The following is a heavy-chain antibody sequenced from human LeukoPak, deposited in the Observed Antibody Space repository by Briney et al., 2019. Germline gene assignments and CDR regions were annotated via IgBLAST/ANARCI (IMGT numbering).Heavy chain of an antibody. V-gene: IGHV3-7*03. CDR3: ARGGGLDV. CDR1: GFTFSNYG. Sequence: GGSLRLSCAASGFTFSNYGMNWVRPTPGKGLEWVASINHNGNVNYYVDSVKGRFTISRDNAKNSLYLQMSNLRAEDTAVYFCARGGGLDVWGQGATVTVSS. J-gene: IGHJ6*02. D-gene: IGHD3-16*01. CDR2: INHNGNVN.